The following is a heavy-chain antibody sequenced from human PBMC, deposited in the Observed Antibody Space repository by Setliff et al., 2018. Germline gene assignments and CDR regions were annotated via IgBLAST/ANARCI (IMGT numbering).Heavy chain of an antibody. CDR3: ARGRLHYYGSSTSCPGYYGMGV. J-gene: IGHJ6*02. CDR1: GGSISSHY. V-gene: IGHV4-59*11. Sequence: KASETLSLTCTVSGGSISSHYWSWIRQPPGKGLEWIGSIYYSGSTNYNPSLKSRVTISVDTSKNQFSLKLSSVTAADTAVYYCARGRLHYYGSSTSCPGYYGMGVWGQGTTVTVSS. CDR2: IYYSGST. D-gene: IGHD2-2*01.